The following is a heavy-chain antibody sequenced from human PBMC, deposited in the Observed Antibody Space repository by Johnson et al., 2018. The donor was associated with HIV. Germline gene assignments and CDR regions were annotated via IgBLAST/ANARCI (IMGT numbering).Heavy chain of an antibody. CDR3: ARDKNNRIAAAARAALDS. D-gene: IGHD6-13*01. V-gene: IGHV3-13*01. Sequence: VQLVESGGGLAKPAWSPRLSCAASQFTFSSYDMHWVRQATGKGLEWVSAIGTAGDTYYPGSVKGRFTISRDNSKNTLYLQLNSLRAEATAGYYCARDKNNRIAAAARAALDSGGQGTMVTVAS. J-gene: IGHJ3*02. CDR2: IGTAGDT. CDR1: QFTFSSYD.